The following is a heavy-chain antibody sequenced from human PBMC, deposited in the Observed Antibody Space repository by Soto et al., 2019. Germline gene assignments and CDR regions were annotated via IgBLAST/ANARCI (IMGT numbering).Heavy chain of an antibody. CDR1: GFTFSSYA. D-gene: IGHD3-10*02. CDR2: ISGSGGST. V-gene: IGHV3-23*01. J-gene: IGHJ6*02. Sequence: GGSLRLSCAASGFTFSSYAMSWVRQAPGKGLEWVSAISGSGGSTYYADSVKGRFTISRDNSKNTLYLQMNSLRAEDTAVYYCAKVRPGMLHYYYGMDVWGQGTMVTVSS. CDR3: AKVRPGMLHYYYGMDV.